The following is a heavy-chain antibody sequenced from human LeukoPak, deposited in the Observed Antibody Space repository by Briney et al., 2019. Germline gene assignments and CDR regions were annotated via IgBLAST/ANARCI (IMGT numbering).Heavy chain of an antibody. CDR1: GGSISSYY. CDR2: IYYSGST. J-gene: IGHJ3*02. D-gene: IGHD3-22*01. V-gene: IGHV4-59*01. Sequence: PSEALSLTCTVSGGSISSYYWSWIRQPPGKGLEWIGYIYYSGSTNSNPSLKSRVTISVDTTKNQFSLKLSSVTAADTAVYYCARAPYYYDSSGYGAFDIWGQGTMVTVSS. CDR3: ARAPYYYDSSGYGAFDI.